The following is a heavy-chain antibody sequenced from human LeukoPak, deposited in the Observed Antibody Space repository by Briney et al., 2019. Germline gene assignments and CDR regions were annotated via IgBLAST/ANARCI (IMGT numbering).Heavy chain of an antibody. V-gene: IGHV3-53*01. J-gene: IGHJ4*02. CDR2: ITSRSTT. Sequence: GTLRLSCAASGFTVSSNYMNWVRQAPGKGLEWVSGITSRSTTYYADSVKGRFTISRDNSKNMVWLQINSPTAEDTATYYCAKDGNWARFEDWGQGTLVTVSS. D-gene: IGHD7-27*01. CDR1: GFTVSSNY. CDR3: AKDGNWARFED.